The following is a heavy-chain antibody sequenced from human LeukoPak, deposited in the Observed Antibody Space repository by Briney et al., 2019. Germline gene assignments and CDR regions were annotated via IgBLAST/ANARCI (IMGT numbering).Heavy chain of an antibody. CDR3: ARDWVESAVDY. D-gene: IGHD3-3*01. Sequence: GGSLRLSCAASGFIFSIYGMNWVRQAPGKGREWVSYISRSRRIIYYTDSVKGRFTISRDNAKNSLYLQMNRLRDEDTAVYYCARDWVESAVDYWGQGTLVTVSA. CDR1: GFIFSIYG. CDR2: ISRSRRII. V-gene: IGHV3-48*02. J-gene: IGHJ4*02.